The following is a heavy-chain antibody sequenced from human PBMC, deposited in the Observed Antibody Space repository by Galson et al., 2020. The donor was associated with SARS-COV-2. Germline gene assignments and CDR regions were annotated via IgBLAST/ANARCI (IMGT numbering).Heavy chain of an antibody. D-gene: IGHD4-17*01. CDR1: GFTFSRYA. CDR3: AKDRGNDYGDQLDF. J-gene: IGHJ4*02. Sequence: GGSLRLSCAASGFTFSRYAMAWVRQAPGKGLEWVSGISGGGGSTYYADSVKGRFTISRDISQNTVYLQMNSLRAEDTAVYYCAKDRGNDYGDQLDFWGQGTQVTVSS. CDR2: ISGGGGST. V-gene: IGHV3-23*01.